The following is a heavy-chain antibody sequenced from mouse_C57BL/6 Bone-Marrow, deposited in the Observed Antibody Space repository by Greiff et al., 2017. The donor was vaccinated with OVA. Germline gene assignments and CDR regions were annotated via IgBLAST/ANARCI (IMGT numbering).Heavy chain of an antibody. CDR3: ARLACRGYGYFDV. J-gene: IGHJ1*01. CDR2: FNPNYGTT. V-gene: IGHV1-39*01. CDR1: GYSFTDYN. D-gene: IGHD3-3*01. Sequence: VQLQQSGPELVKPGASVKISCKASGYSFTDYNMNWVKQSNGKSLEWIGVFNPNYGTTSYNQKFKGKATLTVDQSSSTAYMRINSLTSEDSAVYYCARLACRGYGYFDVWGSGTTVTVSS.